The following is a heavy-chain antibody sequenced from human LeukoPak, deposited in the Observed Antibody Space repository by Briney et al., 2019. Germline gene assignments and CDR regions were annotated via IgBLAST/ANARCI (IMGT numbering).Heavy chain of an antibody. D-gene: IGHD2-21*02. CDR3: TKRKPTGSVTVDEY. Sequence: GGSLRLSCTTSGFPFSSFSMSWVRQTPGKGLDWVSTITYDSANKWHADSVKGRFTISRDNSKNTLYLQMHSLRADDTALYYCTKRKPTGSVTVDEYWGQGALVTVSS. CDR1: GFPFSSFS. V-gene: IGHV3-23*01. J-gene: IGHJ4*02. CDR2: ITYDSANK.